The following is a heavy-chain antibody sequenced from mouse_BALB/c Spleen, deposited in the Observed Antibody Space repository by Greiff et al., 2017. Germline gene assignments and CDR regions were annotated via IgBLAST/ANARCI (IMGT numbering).Heavy chain of an antibody. V-gene: IGHV1-7*01. Sequence: QVQLQQSGAGLAKPGASVKMSCTASGFTFTSYWMPWVKQRPGQGLEWIAYINPSTGYTEYNQKFKDKATLTADKSYSTAYMQLSRLTSEDSAVYYCATAGAFAYWGQGTPVTVSA. J-gene: IGHJ3*01. CDR3: ATAGAFAY. CDR2: INPSTGYT. CDR1: GFTFTSYW.